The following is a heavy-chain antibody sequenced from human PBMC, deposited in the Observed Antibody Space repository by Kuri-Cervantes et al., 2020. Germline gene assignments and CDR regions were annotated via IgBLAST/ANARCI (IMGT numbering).Heavy chain of an antibody. V-gene: IGHV3-9*01. D-gene: IGHD3-10*01. CDR1: GFTFDDYA. CDR3: AKRGGSGSYYNVRGGENYFDY. Sequence: GGSLRLSCAASGFTFDDYAMHWVRQAPGKGLEWVSGISWNSGSIGYADSVKGRFTISRDNAKNSLYLQMNSLRAEVTAVYYCAKRGGSGSYYNVRGGENYFDYWGQGTLVTVSS. J-gene: IGHJ4*02. CDR2: ISWNSGSI.